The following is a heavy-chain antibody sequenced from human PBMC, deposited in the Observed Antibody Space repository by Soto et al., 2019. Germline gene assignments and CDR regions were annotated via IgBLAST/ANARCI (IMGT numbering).Heavy chain of an antibody. D-gene: IGHD3-16*01. J-gene: IGHJ4*01. CDR2: IYYSGST. CDR3: AEFYPGTGYGF. CDR1: GGSISSGGYY. Sequence: QVQLQESGPGLVKPSQTLSLTCTVSGGSISSGGYYWSWIRQHPGKGREWIGYIYYSGSTYYNPFLQDWITLIVNNAKKPFSLKLGLVAAADTAGLLWAEFYPGTGYGFWGQGTLVTVSS. V-gene: IGHV4-31*03.